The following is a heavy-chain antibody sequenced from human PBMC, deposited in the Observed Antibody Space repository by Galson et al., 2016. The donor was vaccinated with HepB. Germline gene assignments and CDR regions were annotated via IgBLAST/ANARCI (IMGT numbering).Heavy chain of an antibody. CDR1: GFTFDAYA. J-gene: IGHJ6*02. V-gene: IGHV3-9*01. D-gene: IGHD3-10*01. CDR3: TKDHGETRTWFSTPHPAHFYHKGLDV. CDR2: ISWNGATI. Sequence: SLRLSCAASGFTFDAYAMHWVRQAPGKGLEWVSSISWNGATIGYADSVRGRFTIFRDNARDSLYLQMKSLRPEDTAFYYCTKDHGETRTWFSTPHPAHFYHKGLDVWGQGTTITVSS.